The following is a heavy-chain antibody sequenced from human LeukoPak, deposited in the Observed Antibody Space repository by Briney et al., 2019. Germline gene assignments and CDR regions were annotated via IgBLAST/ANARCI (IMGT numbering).Heavy chain of an antibody. Sequence: PGGSLRLSCAASGFTFSSYWMSWVRQAPGKGVEWVANIKQEGSEKYYVDSVKGRFTISRDNSKNTLYLQMNSLRAEDTAVYYCARVAGARLERLRYFDWPYFDYWGQGTLVTVSS. CDR3: ARVAGARLERLRYFDWPYFDY. CDR2: IKQEGSEK. J-gene: IGHJ4*02. D-gene: IGHD3-9*01. V-gene: IGHV3-7*01. CDR1: GFTFSSYW.